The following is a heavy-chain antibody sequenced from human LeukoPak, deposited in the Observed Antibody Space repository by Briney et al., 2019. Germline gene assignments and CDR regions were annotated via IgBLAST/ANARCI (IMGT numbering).Heavy chain of an antibody. J-gene: IGHJ3*02. D-gene: IGHD3-22*01. CDR3: AKDYYYDSSGDAFDI. CDR1: GFTFSSYA. V-gene: IGHV3-23*01. CDR2: ISGSGGST. Sequence: GGSLRLSCAASGFTFSSYAMSWVRQAPGKGLEWVSAISGSGGSTYYADSVKGRFTISGDNSKNTLYLQMNSLRAEDTAVYYCAKDYYYDSSGDAFDIWGQGTMVTVSS.